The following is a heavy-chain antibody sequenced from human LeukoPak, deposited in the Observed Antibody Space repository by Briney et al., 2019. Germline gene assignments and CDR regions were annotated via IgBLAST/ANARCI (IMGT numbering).Heavy chain of an antibody. CDR1: GFTFSSHS. J-gene: IGHJ4*02. D-gene: IGHD6-19*01. CDR3: ARDEQWELWE. V-gene: IGHV3-48*01. Sequence: RGGSLRLSCAASGFTFSSHSMNWVRQPPGKGLEWLSYIGGTTSTIYYADSAKGRFTISRDNSKNTVDLQMNSLRVEDTARYYCARDEQWELWEWGQGTLVTVSS. CDR2: IGGTTSTI.